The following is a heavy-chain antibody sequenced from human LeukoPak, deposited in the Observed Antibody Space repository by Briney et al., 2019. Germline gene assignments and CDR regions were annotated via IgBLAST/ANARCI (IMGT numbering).Heavy chain of an antibody. CDR1: GFTFSSYS. CDR2: ISSSSSYI. V-gene: IGHV3-21*01. D-gene: IGHD3-22*01. J-gene: IGHJ4*02. Sequence: PGGSLRLSCAASGFTFSSYSMNWVRQAPGKGLEWVSPISSSSSYIYYADSVKGRFTISRDNAKNSLYLQMNSLRAEDTAVYYCAREATTYYYDSSGYLTPYYFDYWGQGTLVTVSS. CDR3: AREATTYYYDSSGYLTPYYFDY.